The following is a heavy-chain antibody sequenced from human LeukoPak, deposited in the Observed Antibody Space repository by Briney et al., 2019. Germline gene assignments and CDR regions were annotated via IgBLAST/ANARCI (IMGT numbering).Heavy chain of an antibody. Sequence: GESLKISCEGSGYSFASYWIGWVRQMPGKGLEWMGIIFPNDSDVRSSPSFEGQLSISADRSTSTAYLQWDSLKPSDTAMYYCARHESMVRGVIVKYWGQGTLVTVSP. CDR1: GYSFASYW. CDR3: ARHESMVRGVIVKY. CDR2: IFPNDSDV. V-gene: IGHV5-51*01. J-gene: IGHJ4*02. D-gene: IGHD3-10*01.